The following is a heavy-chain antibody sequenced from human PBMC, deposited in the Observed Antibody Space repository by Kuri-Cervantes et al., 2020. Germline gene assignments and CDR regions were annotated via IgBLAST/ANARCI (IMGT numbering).Heavy chain of an antibody. V-gene: IGHV3-52*01. Sequence: GGSLRLSCAASGFTFSSYWMSWVRQAPEKGLEWVADIKCDGSEKYYVDSVKGRLTISRDNAKNSLYLQVNSLRAEVTAVYYCARGVNVVVTAPVVDYWGQGTLVTVSS. CDR2: IKCDGSEK. CDR3: ARGVNVVVTAPVVDY. CDR1: GFTFSSYW. D-gene: IGHD2-21*02. J-gene: IGHJ4*02.